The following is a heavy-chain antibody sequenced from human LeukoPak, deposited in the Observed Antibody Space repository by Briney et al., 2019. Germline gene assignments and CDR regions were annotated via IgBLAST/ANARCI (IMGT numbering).Heavy chain of an antibody. J-gene: IGHJ4*02. CDR2: MNPNSGNT. CDR3: ARAGIAARSPFGY. Sequence: HGASVKVSCKASGYTFTSYYMHWVRQAPGQGLEWMGWMNPNSGNTGYAQKFQGRVTMTRNTSISTAYMELSSLRSEDTAVYYCARAGIAARSPFGYWGQGTLVTVSS. V-gene: IGHV1-8*02. D-gene: IGHD6-6*01. CDR1: GYTFTSYY.